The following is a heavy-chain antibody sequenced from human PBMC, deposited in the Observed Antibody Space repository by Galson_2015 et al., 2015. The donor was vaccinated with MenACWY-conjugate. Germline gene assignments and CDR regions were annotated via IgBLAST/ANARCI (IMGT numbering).Heavy chain of an antibody. D-gene: IGHD6-13*01. CDR3: AGMALAAAVSDY. CDR2: ISYDGSNK. V-gene: IGHV3-30-3*01. Sequence: SLRLSCAASGFTFSSYAMHWVRQAPGKGLECVAVISYDGSNKYYADSVRGRFSISRDDSKNTLYLQMNSLRAEDTAVYYCAGMALAAAVSDYWGQGTLVTVSS. CDR1: GFTFSSYA. J-gene: IGHJ4*02.